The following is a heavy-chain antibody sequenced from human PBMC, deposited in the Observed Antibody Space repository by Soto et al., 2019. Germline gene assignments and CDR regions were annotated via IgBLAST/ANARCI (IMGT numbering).Heavy chain of an antibody. Sequence: VASVKVSCKASGYTFTGYYMHWVRQAPGQGLEWMRWINPNSGGTNYAQKFQGRVTMTRDTSISTAYMELSRLRSDDTAVYYCARDLGSYSGSYSVDYWGQGTLVTVSS. CDR1: GYTFTGYY. J-gene: IGHJ4*02. CDR3: ARDLGSYSGSYSVDY. D-gene: IGHD1-26*01. CDR2: INPNSGGT. V-gene: IGHV1-2*02.